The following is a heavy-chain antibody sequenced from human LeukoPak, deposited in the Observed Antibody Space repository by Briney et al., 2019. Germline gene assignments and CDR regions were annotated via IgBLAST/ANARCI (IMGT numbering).Heavy chain of an antibody. V-gene: IGHV1-18*01. J-gene: IGHJ6*03. CDR2: ISAYNGNT. D-gene: IGHD3-9*01. CDR3: ARDGHFDWLFPYYYYYYMDV. Sequence: ASVKVSCKASGYTFTSYGISWVRQAPGQGLEWMGWISAYNGNTNYAQKLQGRVTMTIDTSTSTAYMELRSLRSDDTAVYYCARDGHFDWLFPYYYYYYMDVWGKGTTVTVSS. CDR1: GYTFTSYG.